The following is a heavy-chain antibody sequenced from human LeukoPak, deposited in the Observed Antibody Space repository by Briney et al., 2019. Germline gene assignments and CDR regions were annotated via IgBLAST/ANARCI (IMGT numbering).Heavy chain of an antibody. V-gene: IGHV1-18*01. CDR2: ISPYNGDT. Sequence: VASVXXSCKASGYTFTRYGISWMRQAPGQGREWMGWISPYNGDTNYAQKFQGRATVTTDTSTSTAYMELRSLRSDDTALYYCARSNWEKTGGGFDVWGQGTMVTVSS. CDR1: GYTFTRYG. CDR3: ARSNWEKTGGGFDV. D-gene: IGHD1-14*01. J-gene: IGHJ3*01.